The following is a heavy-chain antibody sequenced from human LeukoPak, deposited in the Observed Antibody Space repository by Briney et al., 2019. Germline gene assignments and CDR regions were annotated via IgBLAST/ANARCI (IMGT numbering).Heavy chain of an antibody. Sequence: PGVPLRLSCAASGFTLSLYRMHWLPHAPGKGLEWVALIRYDGNKKYYADSVKSRYIISRDNAHTIPYLQKHSLRAHDTAIYYCANPPTITSFHCGGRGRLVT. CDR3: ANPPTITSFHC. V-gene: IGHV3-30*02. D-gene: IGHD5-24*01. J-gene: IGHJ4*02. CDR1: GFTLSLYR. CDR2: IRYDGNKK.